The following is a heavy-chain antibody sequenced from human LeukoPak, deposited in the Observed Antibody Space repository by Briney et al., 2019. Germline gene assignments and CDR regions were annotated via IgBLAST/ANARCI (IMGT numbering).Heavy chain of an antibody. Sequence: ASVKVSCTASGYTFTGYYMHWVRQAPGQGLEWMGWINPNSGGTNYAQKFQGRVTMTRDTSISTAYMELSRLRSDDTAVYYCARVVTGLYYYGSGSPPDYWGQGTLVTVSS. V-gene: IGHV1-2*02. D-gene: IGHD3-10*01. CDR1: GYTFTGYY. CDR2: INPNSGGT. J-gene: IGHJ4*02. CDR3: ARVVTGLYYYGSGSPPDY.